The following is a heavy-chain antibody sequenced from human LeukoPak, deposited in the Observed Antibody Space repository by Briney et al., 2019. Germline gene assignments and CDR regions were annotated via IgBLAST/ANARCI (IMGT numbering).Heavy chain of an antibody. CDR1: GGSFSGYY. J-gene: IGHJ6*02. V-gene: IGHV4-34*01. D-gene: IGHD2-15*01. CDR2: INHSGST. CDR3: ARGLGYCSGGSCYGPYYYYYGMDV. Sequence: SETLSLTCAVYGGSFSGYYWSWIRQPPGKGLEWIGEINHSGSTNYNPSLKSRVTISVDTSKNQFSLKLSSLTAAATAVYYCARGLGYCSGGSCYGPYYYYYGMDVWGQGTTVTVSS.